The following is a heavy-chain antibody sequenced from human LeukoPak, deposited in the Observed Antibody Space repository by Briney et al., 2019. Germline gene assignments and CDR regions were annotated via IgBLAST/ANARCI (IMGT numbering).Heavy chain of an antibody. J-gene: IGHJ4*02. D-gene: IGHD5-24*01. Sequence: GGSLRLSCAASGFTFSSYAMSWVRQAPGKGLEWVSVIYSGGSTYYADSVKGRFTISRDNSKNTLYLQMNSLRAEDTAVYYCARLRDGYNLYFDYWGQGTLVTVSS. CDR2: IYSGGST. V-gene: IGHV3-66*04. CDR3: ARLRDGYNLYFDY. CDR1: GFTFSSYA.